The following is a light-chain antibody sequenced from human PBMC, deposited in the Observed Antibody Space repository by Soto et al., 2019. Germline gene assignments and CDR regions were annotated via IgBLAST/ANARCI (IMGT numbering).Light chain of an antibody. CDR2: AAS. CDR3: QQLWTYPLT. V-gene: IGKV1-9*01. Sequence: DTQLTQSPSFLSASVGDRVTIACRASQDVSRSVGWYQQKPGTAPKLLISAASTLNSGVPSRFSGSGSGTDFTLTISSLQPEDFATYYCQQLWTYPLTFGGGTKVE. CDR1: QDVSRS. J-gene: IGKJ4*01.